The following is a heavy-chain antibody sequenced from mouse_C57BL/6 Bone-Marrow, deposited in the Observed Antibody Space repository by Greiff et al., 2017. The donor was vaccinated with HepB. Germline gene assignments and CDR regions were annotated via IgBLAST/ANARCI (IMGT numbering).Heavy chain of an antibody. CDR2: IDPETGGT. CDR1: GYTFTDYE. CDR3: TDYYGSSYVGY. V-gene: IGHV1-15*01. D-gene: IGHD1-1*01. Sequence: QVQLQQSGAELVRPGASVTLSCKASGYTFTDYEMHWVKQTPVHGLEWIGAIDPETGGTAYNQKFKGKAILTADKSSSTAYMELRSLTSEDSAVYYCTDYYGSSYVGYWGQGTTLTVSS. J-gene: IGHJ2*01.